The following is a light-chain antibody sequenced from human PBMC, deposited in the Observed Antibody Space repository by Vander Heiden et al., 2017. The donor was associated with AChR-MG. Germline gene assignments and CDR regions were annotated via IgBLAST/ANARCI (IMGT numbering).Light chain of an antibody. CDR1: SLRKYY. V-gene: IGLV3-19*01. CDR3: NSRDSSDIVV. Sequence: SSELTQEPAVSVALGQTVRITCQGDSLRKYYASWYQQKPGQAPLLVIHGNNNRPSGIPDRFSGSNSGNTASLTITGAQAEDEADYYCNSRDSSDIVVFGGGTGLTVL. J-gene: IGLJ2*01. CDR2: GNN.